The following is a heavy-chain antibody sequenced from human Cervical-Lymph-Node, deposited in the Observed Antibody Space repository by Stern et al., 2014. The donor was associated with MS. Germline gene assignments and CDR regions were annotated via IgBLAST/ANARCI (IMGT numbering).Heavy chain of an antibody. Sequence: EVQLVESGGGLVKPGGALRLYCAASGFTFSSYSMNWVRQAPGKGLEWVSSISSSSRYLYVACSVKCLFTISRDNAKNSLYLQLNSLRAEDTAVYYCASPPASTATDYYYYGMDVWGQGTTVTVSS. J-gene: IGHJ6*02. CDR1: GFTFSSYS. CDR2: ISSSSRYL. CDR3: ASPPASTATDYYYYGMDV. V-gene: IGHV3-21*01. D-gene: IGHD5/OR15-5a*01.